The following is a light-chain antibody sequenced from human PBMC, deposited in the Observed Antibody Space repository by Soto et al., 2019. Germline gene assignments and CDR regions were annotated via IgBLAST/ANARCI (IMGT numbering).Light chain of an antibody. CDR1: QSGSDIY. CDR3: QHYGYTQWT. Sequence: EILLTQSPGTLSWSPGERATLSCGASQSGSDIYLAWYQQKPGQPPRLLIYGVSSRAYGIPDRFTGSGPGTDSTLTISSLEPEDFAVYSCQHYGYTQWTFGPGTKVDI. CDR2: GVS. V-gene: IGKV3-20*01. J-gene: IGKJ1*01.